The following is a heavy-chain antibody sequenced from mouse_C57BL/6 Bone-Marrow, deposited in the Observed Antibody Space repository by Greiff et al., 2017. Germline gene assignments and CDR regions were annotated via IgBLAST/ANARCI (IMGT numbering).Heavy chain of an antibody. CDR1: GYTFTSYG. J-gene: IGHJ1*03. V-gene: IGHV1-81*01. D-gene: IGHD3-1*01. Sequence: QVQLQQSGAELARPGASVKLSCKASGYTFTSYGISWVKQRTGQGLEWIGEIYPRSGNTYYNEKFKGKATLTADKSSSTAYMELRSLTSEDSAVYLCARSGPPWYFDVWGTGTTVTVSS. CDR3: ARSGPPWYFDV. CDR2: IYPRSGNT.